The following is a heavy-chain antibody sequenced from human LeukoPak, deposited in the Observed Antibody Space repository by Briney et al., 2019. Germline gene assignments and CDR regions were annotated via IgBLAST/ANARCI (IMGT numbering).Heavy chain of an antibody. Sequence: PGGSLRLSCAASGFTFSSYWMHWVRQAPGKGLVWVSRIISDGSSTSYADSVKGRFTISRDNAKNTLYLQMNSLRAEDTAVYYCARGASYCSGGSCWGMDVWGQGTTVTVSS. CDR2: IISDGSST. D-gene: IGHD2-15*01. CDR3: ARGASYCSGGSCWGMDV. J-gene: IGHJ6*02. CDR1: GFTFSSYW. V-gene: IGHV3-74*01.